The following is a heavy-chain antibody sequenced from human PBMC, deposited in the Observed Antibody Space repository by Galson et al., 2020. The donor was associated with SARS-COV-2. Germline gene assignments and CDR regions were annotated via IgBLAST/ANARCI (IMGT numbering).Heavy chain of an antibody. J-gene: IGHJ4*02. CDR2: IIPIFGTA. CDR3: ARVGVIAVAGTLDFDY. Sequence: SVTVSCKASGGTFSSYAISWVRQAPGPGLEWMGGIIPIFGTANYAQKFQGRVTITADESTSTAYMELSSLRSEDTAVYYCARVGVIAVAGTLDFDYWGQGTLVTVSS. CDR1: GGTFSSYA. V-gene: IGHV1-69*13. D-gene: IGHD6-19*01.